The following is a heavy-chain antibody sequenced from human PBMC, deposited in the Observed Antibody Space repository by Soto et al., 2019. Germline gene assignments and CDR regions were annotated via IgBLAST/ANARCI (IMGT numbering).Heavy chain of an antibody. CDR2: IIPIFGTA. CDR1: GGTFSSYA. CDR3: ARDKFRQQLVRGVYYYGMDV. V-gene: IGHV1-69*13. J-gene: IGHJ6*02. D-gene: IGHD6-13*01. Sequence: ASVKVSCKASGGTFSSYAISWVRQAPGQGLEWMGGIIPIFGTANYAQKFQGRVTITADESTSTAYMELSSLRSEDTAVYYCARDKFRQQLVRGVYYYGMDVWGQGTTVTVSS.